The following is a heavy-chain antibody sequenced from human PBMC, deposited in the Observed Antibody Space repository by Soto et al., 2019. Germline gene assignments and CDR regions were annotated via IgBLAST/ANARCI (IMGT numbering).Heavy chain of an antibody. CDR2: IYYSGST. D-gene: IGHD6-25*01. Sequence: PSETLSLTCTVSGGYVSSGSYYWSWIRQPPGKGLEWIGYIYYSGSTNYNPSLKSRVTISVDTSKNQFSLKLSSVTAADTAVYYCARVVAAPRGYYYYGMDVWGQGTTVTVSS. CDR1: GGYVSSGSYY. CDR3: ARVVAAPRGYYYYGMDV. J-gene: IGHJ6*02. V-gene: IGHV4-61*01.